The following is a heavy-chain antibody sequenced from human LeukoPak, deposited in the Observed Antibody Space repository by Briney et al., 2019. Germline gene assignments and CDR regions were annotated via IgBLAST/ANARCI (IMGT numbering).Heavy chain of an antibody. V-gene: IGHV3-23*01. CDR2: ISGSGGST. Sequence: GGSLRLSCAASGFTFSSYAMSWVRQAPGKGLQWVSAISGSGGSTYYADSVKGRFTISRDNSKNTLYLQMNSLRAEDTAVYYCAKDQAHKRAAAGNFDYWGQGTLVTVSS. J-gene: IGHJ4*02. D-gene: IGHD6-13*01. CDR1: GFTFSSYA. CDR3: AKDQAHKRAAAGNFDY.